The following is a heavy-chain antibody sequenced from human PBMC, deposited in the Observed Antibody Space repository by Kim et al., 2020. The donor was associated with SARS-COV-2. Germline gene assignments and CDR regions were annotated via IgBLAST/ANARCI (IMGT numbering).Heavy chain of an antibody. D-gene: IGHD5-18*01. Sequence: GGSLRLSCAASGFTFSSYAMSWVRQAPGKGLEWVSAISGSGGSTYYADSVKGRFTISRDNSKNTLYLQMNSLRAEDTAVYYCAKWMEQLWFFSYFDYWGQGTLVTVSS. J-gene: IGHJ4*02. V-gene: IGHV3-23*01. CDR2: ISGSGGST. CDR3: AKWMEQLWFFSYFDY. CDR1: GFTFSSYA.